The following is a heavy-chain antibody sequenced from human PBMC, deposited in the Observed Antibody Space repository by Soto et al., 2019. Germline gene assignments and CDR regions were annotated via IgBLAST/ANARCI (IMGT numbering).Heavy chain of an antibody. D-gene: IGHD6-19*01. Sequence: HPGGSLRLSCAASGFTFSSYGMHWVRQAPGKGLEWVAVISYDGSNKYYADSVKGRFTISRDNSKNTLYLQMNSLRAEDTAVYYCAKKIDSSGWHDAFDIWGQGTMVTVSS. CDR2: ISYDGSNK. V-gene: IGHV3-30*18. CDR3: AKKIDSSGWHDAFDI. CDR1: GFTFSSYG. J-gene: IGHJ3*02.